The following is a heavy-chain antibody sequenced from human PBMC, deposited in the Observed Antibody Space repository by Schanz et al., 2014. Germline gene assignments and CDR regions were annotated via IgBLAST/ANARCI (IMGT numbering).Heavy chain of an antibody. J-gene: IGHJ6*02. CDR2: INPSGGST. CDR1: GYTFTRYY. Sequence: SVAEVKKPFASVKVSCKASGYTFTRYYIHWVRQAPGQGLEWMGIINPSGGSTTYAQKFQGRGTMTSDTSTSTVYMELSSLRAEDTAVYYCARNYGGHSEESDRYGMDVWGQGTTVTVSS. D-gene: IGHD4-17*01. V-gene: IGHV1-46*01. CDR3: ARNYGGHSEESDRYGMDV.